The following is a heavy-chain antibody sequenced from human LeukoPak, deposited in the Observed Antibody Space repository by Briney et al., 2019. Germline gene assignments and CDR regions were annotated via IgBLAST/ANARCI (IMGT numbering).Heavy chain of an antibody. J-gene: IGHJ5*02. CDR1: GYTFTSYG. D-gene: IGHD1-26*01. CDR3: ARSIPPSRWYRRVGAPVNWFDP. CDR2: ISAYNGNT. Sequence: GASVKVSCKASGYTFTSYGISWVRQAPGQGLEWMGWISAYNGNTNYAQKLQGRVTMTTGTSTSTAYMELRSLRSDDTAVYYCARSIPPSRWYRRVGAPVNWFDPWGQGTLVTVSS. V-gene: IGHV1-18*01.